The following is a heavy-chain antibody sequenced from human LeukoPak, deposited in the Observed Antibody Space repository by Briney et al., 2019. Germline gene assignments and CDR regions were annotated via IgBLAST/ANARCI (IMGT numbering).Heavy chain of an antibody. CDR2: IHHSGNT. V-gene: IGHV4-4*02. D-gene: IGHD5-18*01. J-gene: IGHJ4*02. CDR1: GVSISSENW. CDR3: ATRDQSRTDMVPPDY. Sequence: SGTLSLTCAVSGVSISSENWWTWVRQPPGKGLEWIGEIHHSGNTKYSPSLETRVTISTDRSKNHLSLNLNSVTAADTAVYYCATRDQSRTDMVPPDYWGQGTLVTVSS.